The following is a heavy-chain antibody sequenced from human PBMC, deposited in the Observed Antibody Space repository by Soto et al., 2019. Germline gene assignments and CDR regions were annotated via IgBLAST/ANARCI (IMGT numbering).Heavy chain of an antibody. CDR1: GFTFSSYA. D-gene: IGHD3-9*01. Sequence: GGSLRLSCAASGFTFSSYAMSWVRQAPGKGLEWVSAISGSGGSTYYADSVKGRFTISRDNSKNTLYLQMNSLRAEDTAVYYCAKEGDDILTGYYKARDYYYGMDVWGQGTTVTVSS. CDR2: ISGSGGST. V-gene: IGHV3-23*01. J-gene: IGHJ6*02. CDR3: AKEGDDILTGYYKARDYYYGMDV.